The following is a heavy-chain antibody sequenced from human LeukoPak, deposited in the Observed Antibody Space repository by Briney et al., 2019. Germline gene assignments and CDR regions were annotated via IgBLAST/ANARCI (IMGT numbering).Heavy chain of an antibody. CDR1: GASISSSPYY. D-gene: IGHD6-19*01. V-gene: IGHV4-39*01. CDR3: ARQRGSGWYHPHLF. J-gene: IGHJ4*02. CDR2: ISYSGTT. Sequence: PSETLSLTCTVSGASISSSPYYWGWIRQSPGKGLEWIGSISYSGTTYYNPSLKSRVTISVDTSKNQFSLKLSSVTAADTAVYYCARQRGSGWYHPHLFWGQGILVTVSS.